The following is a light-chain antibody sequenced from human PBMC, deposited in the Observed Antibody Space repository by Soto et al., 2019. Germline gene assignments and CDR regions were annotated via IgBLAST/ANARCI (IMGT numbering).Light chain of an antibody. V-gene: IGLV2-14*01. J-gene: IGLJ1*01. Sequence: QSALTQPASVSGSPGQSITISCTGSSSDVGASTYVSWYQQHPNRAPQLLIYEVTNRPSGISSRFSGSKSGNTASLSISGLQAEDEADYYCCSYTSSITYVFGTGTKVTVL. CDR2: EVT. CDR1: SSDVGASTY. CDR3: CSYTSSITYV.